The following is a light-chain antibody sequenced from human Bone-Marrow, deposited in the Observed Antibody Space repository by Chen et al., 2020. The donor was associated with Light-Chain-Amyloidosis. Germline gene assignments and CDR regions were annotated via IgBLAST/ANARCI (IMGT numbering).Light chain of an antibody. CDR1: NIGTKY. CDR3: QVWDSDSDHVV. V-gene: IGLV3-21*04. Sequence: SYVLTQPPSVSVAPGKTARITCGGNNIGTKYVHWYQQKPGQAPVLVISYDRDRPSGIPERFSGSNSGNTATLAISRVEAGDEADYYCQVWDSDSDHVVFGGGTKLTVL. CDR2: YDR. J-gene: IGLJ2*01.